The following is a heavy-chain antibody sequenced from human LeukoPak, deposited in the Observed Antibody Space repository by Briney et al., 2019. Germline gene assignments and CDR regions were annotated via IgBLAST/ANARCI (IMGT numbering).Heavy chain of an antibody. J-gene: IGHJ4*02. CDR3: ASYPRYSSSPPFDY. CDR2: INPNTGDT. Sequence: ASVKVSCKASGYTFTGQYMHWVRQAPGQGFEWMGWINPNTGDTGYAQKFQGRVTMTRDTTITTAYMELSSLTSDDTAMYYCASYPRYSSSPPFDYWGQGTLVTVSS. V-gene: IGHV1-2*02. D-gene: IGHD6-19*01. CDR1: GYTFTGQY.